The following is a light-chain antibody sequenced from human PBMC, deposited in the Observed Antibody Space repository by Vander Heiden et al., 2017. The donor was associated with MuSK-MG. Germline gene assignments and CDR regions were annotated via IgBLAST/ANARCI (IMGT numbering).Light chain of an antibody. CDR1: GGSIASNY. Sequence: NFMLTQPHSVSESPGKTVTISCTRSGGSIASNYVQWFQQRPGSSPTSVSYEDDQRPSGVPDRFSGSVDSSSNSASLTISGLKTEDEADYYCLSYHDNMWVCGGGTKLTV. CDR3: LSYHDNMWV. J-gene: IGLJ3*02. V-gene: IGLV6-57*01. CDR2: EDD.